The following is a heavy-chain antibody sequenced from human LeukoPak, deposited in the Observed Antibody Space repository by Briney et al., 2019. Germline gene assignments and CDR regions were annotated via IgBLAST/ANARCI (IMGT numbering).Heavy chain of an antibody. CDR1: GVIFGKYA. D-gene: IGHD2-15*01. CDR3: AKRGSSETRWYPFDY. CDR2: ISGGGDST. Sequence: GGSLRLSCAGSGVIFGKYAMTWVRQAPGKGLEWVSTISGGGDSTWNADPVKGRFTVSRDNSKNTLYLQMSSLRVEDTAVYYCAKRGSSETRWYPFDYWGQGTLVTVSS. V-gene: IGHV3-23*01. J-gene: IGHJ4*02.